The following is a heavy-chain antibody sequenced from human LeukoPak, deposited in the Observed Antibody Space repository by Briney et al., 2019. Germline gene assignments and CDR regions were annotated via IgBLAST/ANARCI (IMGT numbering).Heavy chain of an antibody. Sequence: SETLSLTCAVSGYSISSGYYWGWIRQPPGKGPEWIGSIYHSGSTYYNPSLKSRVTISVDTSKNQFSLKLSSVTAADTAVYYCARQYGDYVYFDYWGQGTLVTVSS. CDR2: IYHSGST. D-gene: IGHD4-17*01. V-gene: IGHV4-38-2*01. J-gene: IGHJ4*02. CDR3: ARQYGDYVYFDY. CDR1: GYSISSGYY.